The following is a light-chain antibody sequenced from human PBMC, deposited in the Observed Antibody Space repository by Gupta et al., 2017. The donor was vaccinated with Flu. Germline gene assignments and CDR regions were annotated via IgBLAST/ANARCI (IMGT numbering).Light chain of an antibody. CDR3: CSYAGNYIWV. J-gene: IGLJ3*02. V-gene: IGLV2-11*01. CDR2: DVS. Sequence: ALTQPRSRSGSLGQSVTISSPGPNIDIGDYYYVSWYQHHPGKAPKLMIYDVSQRPSGVPGRFSGSKAGYTASLTISVLQPDEDADYYCCSYAGNYIWVFGGGTKLTVL. CDR1: NIDIGDYYY.